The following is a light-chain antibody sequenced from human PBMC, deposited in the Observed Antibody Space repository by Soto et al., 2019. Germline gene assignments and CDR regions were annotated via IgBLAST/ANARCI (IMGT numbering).Light chain of an antibody. CDR2: QDT. Sequence: SYELSQPPSVSVSPGQTATLTCSGVELGDKYVSWYQQRPGQSPVLVISQDTQRPSGIPERFSGSNSGDTATLTISGTQSLDEADYYCQTWDSGVVFGGGTKLTVL. CDR3: QTWDSGVV. CDR1: ELGDKY. J-gene: IGLJ2*01. V-gene: IGLV3-1*01.